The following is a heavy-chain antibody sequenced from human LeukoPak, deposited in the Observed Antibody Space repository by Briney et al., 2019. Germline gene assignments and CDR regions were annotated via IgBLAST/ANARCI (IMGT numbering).Heavy chain of an antibody. CDR1: GYSFTDYY. CDR3: ARDYCSSTSCQAVLDY. V-gene: IGHV1-2*02. CDR2: IYPNSGGT. D-gene: IGHD2-2*01. J-gene: IGHJ4*02. Sequence: ASVKVSCKASGYSFTDYYIHWVRQAPGQGLEWMGWIYPNSGGTNYAQKFQGRVTMTRDTSISTAYMELSRLRSDDTAVYYCARDYCSSTSCQAVLDYWGQGTLVTVSS.